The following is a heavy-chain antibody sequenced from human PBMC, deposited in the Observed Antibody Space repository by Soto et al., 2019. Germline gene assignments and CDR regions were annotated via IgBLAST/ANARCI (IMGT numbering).Heavy chain of an antibody. CDR3: AKDRRYFPEQWLDPGNAFDI. D-gene: IGHD6-19*01. CDR2: ISYDGSNK. J-gene: IGHJ3*02. CDR1: GFAFSSYG. Sequence: GGSLRLSCAASGFAFSSYGMHWVRQAPGKGLEWVAVISYDGSNKYYADSVKGRFTISRDNSKNTLYLQMNSLRAEDTAVYYCAKDRRYFPEQWLDPGNAFDIWGQGTMVTVSS. V-gene: IGHV3-30*18.